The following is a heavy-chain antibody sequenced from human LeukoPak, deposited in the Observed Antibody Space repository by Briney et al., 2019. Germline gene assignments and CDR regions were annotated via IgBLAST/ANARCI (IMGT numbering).Heavy chain of an antibody. V-gene: IGHV1-69*13. D-gene: IGHD2-21*02. Sequence: SVKVSCKASGGTFSSYAISWVRQAPGQGLEWMGGIIPIFGTANYAQKFQGRVTITADESTGTAYMELSSLRSEDTAVYYCASGRHCGGDCYSEAEYFQHWGQGTLVTVSS. CDR2: IIPIFGTA. CDR3: ASGRHCGGDCYSEAEYFQH. CDR1: GGTFSSYA. J-gene: IGHJ1*01.